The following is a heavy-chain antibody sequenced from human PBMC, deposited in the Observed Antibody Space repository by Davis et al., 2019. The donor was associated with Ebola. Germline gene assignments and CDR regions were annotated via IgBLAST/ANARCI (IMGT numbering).Heavy chain of an antibody. J-gene: IGHJ4*02. CDR2: INPNSGGT. V-gene: IGHV1-2*06. D-gene: IGHD2-15*01. CDR3: AREGYCSGGSCYHFDY. Sequence: AASVQVPCKASGYTFTGYYMHWVRQAPGQGPEWMGRINPNSGGTNYAQKFQGRVTMTRDTSISTAYMELSRLGSDDTAVYYCAREGYCSGGSCYHFDYWGQGTLVTVSS. CDR1: GYTFTGYY.